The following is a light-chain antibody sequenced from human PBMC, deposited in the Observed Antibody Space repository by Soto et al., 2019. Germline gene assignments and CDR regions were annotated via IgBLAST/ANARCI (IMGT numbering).Light chain of an antibody. Sequence: DIVLTQSPGTLSLSPGDRATLSCRSSQSVNSNYLAWHQQKPGQAPRLLIFGASTRATGIPDRFRGSGSGTDFTLTINRLEPEDFAVYYCQQYGRTFGQGTKLEIK. CDR1: QSVNSNY. CDR2: GAS. CDR3: QQYGRT. J-gene: IGKJ2*01. V-gene: IGKV3-20*01.